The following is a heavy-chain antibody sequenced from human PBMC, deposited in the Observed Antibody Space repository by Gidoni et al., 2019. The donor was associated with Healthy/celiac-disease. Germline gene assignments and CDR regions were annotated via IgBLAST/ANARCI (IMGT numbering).Heavy chain of an antibody. J-gene: IGHJ5*02. D-gene: IGHD6-6*01. CDR1: GYTFTGYY. CDR3: AIILGGIAARSWFDP. CDR2: INPNSGGT. Sequence: QVQLVQSGAEVQKPGASVKVSRKASGYTFTGYYMHWVRQAPGQGLEWMGWINPNSGGTNYAQKFQGRVTMTRDTSISTAYMELSRLRSDDTAVYYCAIILGGIAARSWFDPWGQGTLVTVSS. V-gene: IGHV1-2*02.